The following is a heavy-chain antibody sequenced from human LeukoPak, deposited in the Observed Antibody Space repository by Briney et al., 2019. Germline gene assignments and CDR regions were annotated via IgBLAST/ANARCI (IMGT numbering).Heavy chain of an antibody. D-gene: IGHD3-10*01. V-gene: IGHV4-59*08. CDR3: ARANYYGSEDYYYGMDV. CDR1: GGSISSYY. CDR2: IYYSGST. Sequence: SETLSLTCTVSGGSISSYYWSWIRQPPGKGLEWIGYIYYSGSTNYNPSLKSRVTISVDTSKNQFSLKLSSVTAADTAVYYCARANYYGSEDYYYGMDVWGQGTTVTVSS. J-gene: IGHJ6*02.